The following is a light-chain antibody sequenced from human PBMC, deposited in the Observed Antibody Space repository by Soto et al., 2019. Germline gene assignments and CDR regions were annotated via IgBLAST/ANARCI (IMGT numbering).Light chain of an antibody. V-gene: IGLV1-47*02. J-gene: IGLJ2*01. CDR3: AAWDDSLSGVV. Sequence: QSVLTQPPSASGTPGQRVTFSCSGSSSNIGSNYVYWYQQLPGTAPKLLIYSNNLRPSGVPDRFSGSKSGTSASLAISGPQSEDEADYYCAAWDDSLSGVVFGGGTKLTVL. CDR2: SNN. CDR1: SSNIGSNY.